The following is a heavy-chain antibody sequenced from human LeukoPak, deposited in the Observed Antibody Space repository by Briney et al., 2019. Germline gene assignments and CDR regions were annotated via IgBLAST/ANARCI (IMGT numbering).Heavy chain of an antibody. D-gene: IGHD6-6*01. CDR2: ICPGDSNT. J-gene: IGHJ4*02. CDR3: ARHTKYSTSSRVFDY. Sequence: GESLKISCKGSGYSFTSCWIGWVRQMPGKGLEWMGIICPGDSNTRYSPSFQGQVTITADKSISTAYLQWSSLKASDTAKYYCARHTKYSTSSRVFDYWGQGTLVTVSS. CDR1: GYSFTSCW. V-gene: IGHV5-51*01.